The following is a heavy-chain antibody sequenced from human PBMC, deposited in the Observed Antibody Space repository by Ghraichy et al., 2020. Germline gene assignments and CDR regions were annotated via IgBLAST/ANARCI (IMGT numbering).Heavy chain of an antibody. CDR2: IYGGGTT. CDR1: GFTVSRNY. V-gene: IGHV3-53*01. CDR3: ARDLGRVAGPAGDY. J-gene: IGHJ4*02. D-gene: IGHD6-19*01. Sequence: GESLNISCVASGFTVSRNYMSWVRQAPGKGLEWVSVIYGGGTTYYADSVKGRFTVSRDNSQDTLYLQMNNLRAEDTAVYYCARDLGRVAGPAGDYWGQGTLVTVSS.